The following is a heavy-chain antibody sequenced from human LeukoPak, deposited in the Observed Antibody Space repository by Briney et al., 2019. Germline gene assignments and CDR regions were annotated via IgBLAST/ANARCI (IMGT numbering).Heavy chain of an antibody. CDR1: GFTFTNYA. CDR2: ISGSGGST. CDR3: AKGEDDSGYDYLDY. D-gene: IGHD5-12*01. Sequence: GGSLRLSCAASGFTFTNYAMSWVRQAPGKGLEWVSAISGSGGSTYYADSVKGRFTISRDNSKNTLYLQMNSLRAEDTAVYYCAKGEDDSGYDYLDYWGQGTLVTVSS. V-gene: IGHV3-23*01. J-gene: IGHJ4*02.